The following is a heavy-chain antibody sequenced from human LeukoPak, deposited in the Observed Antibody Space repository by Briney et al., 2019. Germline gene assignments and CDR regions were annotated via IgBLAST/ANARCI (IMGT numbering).Heavy chain of an antibody. CDR3: VGGAPLDC. CDR2: ISSDGGTT. CDR1: GFTFNSYW. Sequence: GGSRRLSCAAAGFTFNSYWMNWVRQDAGRGPGWLSRISSDGGTTQYADSVRGRFTISREHAKSTLDLQMNRLRADDTAVYDCVGGAPLDCWGRGTLVTVSS. V-gene: IGHV3-74*03. J-gene: IGHJ4*02.